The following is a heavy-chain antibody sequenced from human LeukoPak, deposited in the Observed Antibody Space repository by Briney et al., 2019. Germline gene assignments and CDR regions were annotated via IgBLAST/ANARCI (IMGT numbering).Heavy chain of an antibody. Sequence: ETLSLTCTVSGGTISSYYWSWIRQPPGKGLEWIAYISDIGSINYNPSLKSRVTISLDTSKNQFSLKLSSVTAADTAVYYCAGHHPRNTVDFWGQGTLVTVSS. CDR3: AGHHPRNTVDF. V-gene: IGHV4-59*08. D-gene: IGHD2/OR15-2a*01. CDR1: GGTISSYY. CDR2: ISDIGSI. J-gene: IGHJ4*02.